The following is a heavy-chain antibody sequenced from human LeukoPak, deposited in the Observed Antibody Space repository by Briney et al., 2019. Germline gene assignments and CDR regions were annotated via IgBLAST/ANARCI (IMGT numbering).Heavy chain of an antibody. D-gene: IGHD3-16*01. J-gene: IGHJ4*02. CDR2: ISGDGGST. CDR3: AKDRRDYVWGSYHDY. Sequence: GGSLRLSCAASGFTFDDYAMHWVRQAPGKGLEWVSLISGDGGSTYCADSVKGRFTISRDNSKNSLYLQMNSLRTEDTALYYCAKDRRDYVWGSYHDYWGQGTLVTVSS. CDR1: GFTFDDYA. V-gene: IGHV3-43*02.